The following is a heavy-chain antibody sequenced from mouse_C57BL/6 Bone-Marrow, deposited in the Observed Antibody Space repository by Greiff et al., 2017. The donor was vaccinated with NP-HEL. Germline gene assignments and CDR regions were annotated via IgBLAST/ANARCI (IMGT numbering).Heavy chain of an antibody. CDR1: GFSLTSYG. CDR3: AKTDYYGSSYLYYAMDY. V-gene: IGHV2-5*01. Sequence: VKLQESGPGLVQPSQSLSITCTVSGFSLTSYGVHWVRQSPGKGLEWLGVIWRGGSTDYNAAFMSRLSITKDNSKSQVFFKMNSLQADDTAIYYCAKTDYYGSSYLYYAMDYWGQGTSVTVSS. CDR2: IWRGGST. D-gene: IGHD1-1*01. J-gene: IGHJ4*01.